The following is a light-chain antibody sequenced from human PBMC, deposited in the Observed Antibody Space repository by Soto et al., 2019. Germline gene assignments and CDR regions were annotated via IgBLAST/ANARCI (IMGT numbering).Light chain of an antibody. J-gene: IGKJ5*01. CDR3: QQRSNWPIT. CDR1: QSVSSY. Sequence: ERGLTQSTSTLSLSSGERATLSWRASQSVSSYLAWYQQKPGQAPRLLIYDASNRATGIPARFSGSGYGTDINLTISSLETEDFAVYYCQQRSNWPITFGQGTRLEIK. V-gene: IGKV3-11*01. CDR2: DAS.